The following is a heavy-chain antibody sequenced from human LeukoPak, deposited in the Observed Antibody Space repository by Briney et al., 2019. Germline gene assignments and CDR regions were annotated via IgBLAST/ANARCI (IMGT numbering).Heavy chain of an antibody. D-gene: IGHD6-13*01. J-gene: IGHJ4*02. CDR3: ARDSIRQQLYYFDY. CDR2: MQYYGSNK. V-gene: IGHV3-30*02. CDR1: GLTFRSYS. Sequence: PGGPLRLFCGASGLTFRSYSMNGLRQAPGKGVEWVAFMQYYGSNKYYAHPVKGRFTISRDNSKNTLYLQMDSLRVDDTAVYFCARDSIRQQLYYFDYWGQGTLVTVSS.